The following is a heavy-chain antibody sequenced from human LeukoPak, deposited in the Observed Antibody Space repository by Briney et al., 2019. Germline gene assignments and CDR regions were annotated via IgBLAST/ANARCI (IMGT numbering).Heavy chain of an antibody. CDR1: GDTFSSYY. Sequence: ASVKVSCKASGDTFSSYYMHWVRQAPGQGLEWMGIINPSGGSTNYAQKFQGRLTMTRDMSTSTVYMELSSLRSDDTAVYYCARDLSHRYYHRTGYAFDYWGQGTLVTVSS. V-gene: IGHV1-46*01. J-gene: IGHJ4*02. CDR2: INPSGGST. CDR3: ARDLSHRYYHRTGYAFDY. D-gene: IGHD3-22*01.